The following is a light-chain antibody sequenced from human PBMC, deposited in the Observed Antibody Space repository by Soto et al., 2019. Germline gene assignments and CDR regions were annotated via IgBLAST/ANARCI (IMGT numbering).Light chain of an antibody. CDR3: QVWDSSTHVV. CDR1: NIVSKN. J-gene: IGLJ2*01. CDR2: RDY. V-gene: IGLV3-9*01. Sequence: SYELTQPLSVSVALGQTARITCGGNNIVSKNVHWYQQKPGQAPVLVIYRDYNRPSGIPERFSGSNSVNTATLSISRAQAGDEADYYCQVWDSSTHVVFGGGTKVTVL.